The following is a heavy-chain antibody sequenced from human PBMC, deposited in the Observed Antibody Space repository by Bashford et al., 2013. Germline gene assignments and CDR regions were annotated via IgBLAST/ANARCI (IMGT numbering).Heavy chain of an antibody. Sequence: SETLSLTCTVSGGSIGTGSDYWSWLRQPAGKTLEWIGRIYTSGNTNYNPSLKSRVTISVDTSKNQFSLKLSSVTAADTAVYYCARDLDWGSLDMWGQGTMVTVSS. J-gene: IGHJ3*02. CDR2: IYTSGNT. D-gene: IGHD3/OR15-3a*01. CDR1: GGSIGTGSDY. V-gene: IGHV4-61*02. CDR3: ARDLDWGSLDM.